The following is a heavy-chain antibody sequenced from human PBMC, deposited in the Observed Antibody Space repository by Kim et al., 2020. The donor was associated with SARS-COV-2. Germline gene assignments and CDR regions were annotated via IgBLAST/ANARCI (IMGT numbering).Heavy chain of an antibody. Sequence: SETLSLTCTVSGGSISSYYWSWIRQPPGKGLEWIGYIYYSGSTNYNPSLKSRVTISVDTSKNQFSLKLSSVTAADTAVYYCARVVENYYDSSVARYFDLWGRGTLVTVSS. CDR2: IYYSGST. V-gene: IGHV4-59*13. CDR3: ARVVENYYDSSVARYFDL. J-gene: IGHJ2*01. D-gene: IGHD3-22*01. CDR1: GGSISSYY.